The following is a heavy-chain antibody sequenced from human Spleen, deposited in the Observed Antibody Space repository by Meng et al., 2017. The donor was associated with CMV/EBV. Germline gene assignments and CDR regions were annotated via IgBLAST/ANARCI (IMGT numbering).Heavy chain of an antibody. CDR1: GGSISSHY. CDR2: FYYSGNT. Sequence: SETLSLTCTVSGGSISSHYWSWIRQSPGRGLEWIGHFYYSGNTNYSPSLKGRVSISIDTSKNQFSLNLSSVTAADTAVYYCARDRYYGMDVWGQGTTVTVSS. J-gene: IGHJ6*02. CDR3: ARDRYYGMDV. V-gene: IGHV4-59*11.